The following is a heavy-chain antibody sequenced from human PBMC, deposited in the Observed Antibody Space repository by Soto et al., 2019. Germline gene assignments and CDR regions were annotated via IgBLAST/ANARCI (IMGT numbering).Heavy chain of an antibody. V-gene: IGHV4-34*01. CDR1: GFD. J-gene: IGHJ5*02. D-gene: IGHD3-10*01. CDR2: INHSGST. Sequence: GFDCRWILQPTRKGLEWIGEINHSGSTNYNPSLKSRVTISVDTSKNQFSLKLSSVTAADTAVYYCARGRIWFGETRNWFDPWGQGTLVTVSS. CDR3: ARGRIWFGETRNWFDP.